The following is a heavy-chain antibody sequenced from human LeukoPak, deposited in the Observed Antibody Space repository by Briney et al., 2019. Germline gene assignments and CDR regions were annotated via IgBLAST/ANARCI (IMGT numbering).Heavy chain of an antibody. CDR2: IYSGGST. CDR1: GFTVSSNY. Sequence: GGSLRLSCAASGFTVSSNYMSWVRQAPGKGLEWVSVIYSGGSTYYADSVKGRFTISRDNSKNTLYLQMNSLRAEDTAVYYCARVDRSPPTYIPLYGSGSEYWYFDLWGRGTLVTVSS. D-gene: IGHD3-10*01. V-gene: IGHV3-53*01. J-gene: IGHJ2*01. CDR3: ARVDRSPPTYIPLYGSGSEYWYFDL.